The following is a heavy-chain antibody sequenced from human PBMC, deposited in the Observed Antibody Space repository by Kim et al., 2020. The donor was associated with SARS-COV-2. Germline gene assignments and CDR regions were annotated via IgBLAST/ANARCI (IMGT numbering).Heavy chain of an antibody. J-gene: IGHJ4*02. Sequence: SETLSLTCTVSGGSISSSSYYWVWIRQPPGKGLEWIGSIYYSGSTYYNPSLNSRVTISVDTSKNQFSLKLSSVTAADTAVYYCASRKKTTVTTAVGDYWGQGTLVTVSS. CDR2: IYYSGST. CDR3: ASRKKTTVTTAVGDY. CDR1: GGSISSSSYY. V-gene: IGHV4-39*01. D-gene: IGHD4-17*01.